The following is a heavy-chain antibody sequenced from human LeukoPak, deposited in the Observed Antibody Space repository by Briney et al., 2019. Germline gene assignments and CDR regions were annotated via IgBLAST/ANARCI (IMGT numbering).Heavy chain of an antibody. CDR1: DGSISSYY. D-gene: IGHD1-26*01. J-gene: IGHJ4*02. V-gene: IGHV4-59*01. Sequence: PSETLSLTCTVSDGSISSYYWSWIRQSPGKGLEWIGYIYYSGSTNYNPSLKSRVTISVDTSRNQFSLKLTSVTAADTAVYYCARGQGGNYYLNYFDYWGQGALVTVSS. CDR2: IYYSGST. CDR3: ARGQGGNYYLNYFDY.